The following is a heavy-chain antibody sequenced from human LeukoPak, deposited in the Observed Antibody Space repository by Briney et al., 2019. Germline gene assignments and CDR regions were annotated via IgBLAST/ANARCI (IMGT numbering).Heavy chain of an antibody. CDR3: ARRTLFSDSSGYYYPAFDY. Sequence: SETLSLTCTVSAGSISSYYWSWIRQPQGKGMGCVGYIYYCVSTNYNTSPKSEVSISVDKSRDQSSLKLSAVTAADTAVYYCARRTLFSDSSGYYYPAFDYWGQRTLVTVSS. CDR1: AGSISSYY. D-gene: IGHD3-22*01. CDR2: IYYCVST. V-gene: IGHV4-59*01. J-gene: IGHJ4*02.